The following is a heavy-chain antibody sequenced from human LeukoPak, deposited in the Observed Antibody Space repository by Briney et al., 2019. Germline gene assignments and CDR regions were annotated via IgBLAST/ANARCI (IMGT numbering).Heavy chain of an antibody. CDR1: GYTFTSYG. CDR2: ISAYNGNT. V-gene: IGHV1-18*01. J-gene: IGHJ4*02. CDR3: ARDARVVVPAAMGY. D-gene: IGHD2-2*01. Sequence: ASVKVSCKASGYTFTSYGISWARRAPGQGLEWMGWISAYNGNTNYAQKLQGRVTMTTDTSTSTAYMELRSLRSDDTAVYYCARDARVVVPAAMGYWGQGTLVTVSS.